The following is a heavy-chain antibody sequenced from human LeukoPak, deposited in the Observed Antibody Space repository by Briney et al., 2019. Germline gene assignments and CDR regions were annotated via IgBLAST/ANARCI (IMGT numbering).Heavy chain of an antibody. D-gene: IGHD3-3*01. V-gene: IGHV4-30-2*02. Sequence: PSQTLSLTCAVSGGSISSGGYSWSWIRQPPGKGLEWIGYIYHSGSTNYNPSLKSRVTISVDTSKNQFSLKLSSVTAADTAVYYCARAGDGFWSGYDLGYYFDYWGQGTLVTVSS. CDR2: IYHSGST. CDR3: ARAGDGFWSGYDLGYYFDY. CDR1: GGSISSGGYS. J-gene: IGHJ4*02.